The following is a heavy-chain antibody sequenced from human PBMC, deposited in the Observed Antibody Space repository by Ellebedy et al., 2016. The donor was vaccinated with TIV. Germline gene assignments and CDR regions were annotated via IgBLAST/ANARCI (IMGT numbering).Heavy chain of an antibody. CDR2: IYTSGST. CDR3: AGGYSSGWTDY. D-gene: IGHD6-19*01. CDR1: GGSISSYY. V-gene: IGHV4-4*07. J-gene: IGHJ4*02. Sequence: MPSETLSLTCTVSGGSISSYYWRWIRQPAGKGLEWIGRIYTSGSTNHNPSLQSRVTMSVDTSKNQFSLKLSSVTAADTAVYYCAGGYSSGWTDYWGQGTLVTVSS.